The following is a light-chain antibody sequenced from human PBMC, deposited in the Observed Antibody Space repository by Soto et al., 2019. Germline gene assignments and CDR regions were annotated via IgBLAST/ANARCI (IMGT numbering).Light chain of an antibody. CDR1: QSVSSN. CDR2: GAS. Sequence: EIVMTQSPATLSVSPGERATLSCRASQSVSSNLAWYQQKPGQAPRLLIYGASTRATGITARFSGSGSGTEFTLTISSLQSEDFAVYYCQQYNNWPPLTFGAGTKVEIK. J-gene: IGKJ4*01. V-gene: IGKV3-15*01. CDR3: QQYNNWPPLT.